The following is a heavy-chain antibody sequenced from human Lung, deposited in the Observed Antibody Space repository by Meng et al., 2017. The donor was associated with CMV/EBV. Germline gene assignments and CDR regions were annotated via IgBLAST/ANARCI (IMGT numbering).Heavy chain of an antibody. CDR1: GFTFRSYN. V-gene: IGHV3-48*04. D-gene: IGHD3-16*02. J-gene: IGHJ6*02. CDR3: AGYTSSSYGMGV. CDR2: ISFSSSII. Sequence: GESLKISCEASGFTFRSYNMNWVRQAPGKGLEWVSYISFSSSIIHYADSVKGRITISRDNARDSLYRPMNSLRAEDTAVYFCAGYTSSSYGMGVWGQGTTVTVSS.